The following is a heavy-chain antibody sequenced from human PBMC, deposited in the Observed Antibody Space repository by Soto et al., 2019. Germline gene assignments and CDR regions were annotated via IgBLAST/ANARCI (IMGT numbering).Heavy chain of an antibody. D-gene: IGHD1-1*01. CDR1: GGSISSGGYS. CDR3: ARDQLEGNWFDP. J-gene: IGHJ5*02. V-gene: IGHV4-30-2*01. CDR2: IYHSGST. Sequence: QLQLQESGSGLVRPSQTLSLTCAVSGGSISSGGYSWNWIRQPPGKGLEWIGYIYHSGSTLYNPSRKRRVTISVDKSKNQLSLKLSSVTAADTAVYYCARDQLEGNWFDPWGQGTLVTVSS.